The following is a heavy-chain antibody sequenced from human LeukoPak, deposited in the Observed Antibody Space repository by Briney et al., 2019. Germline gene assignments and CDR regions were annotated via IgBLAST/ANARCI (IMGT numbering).Heavy chain of an antibody. D-gene: IGHD3-22*01. CDR2: ISGSGDYI. V-gene: IGHV3-23*01. J-gene: IGHJ4*02. CDR3: AKSSADYFYDSSGYYVDFDY. CDR1: GFTFRLYA. Sequence: GGSLRLPCAVSGFTFRLYAMTWVRQAPGKGLEWVSTISGSGDYIYYADSVKGRFTISRDNSKNTLYVQMNSLRAEDTAVYYCAKSSADYFYDSSGYYVDFDYWGQGTLVTVSS.